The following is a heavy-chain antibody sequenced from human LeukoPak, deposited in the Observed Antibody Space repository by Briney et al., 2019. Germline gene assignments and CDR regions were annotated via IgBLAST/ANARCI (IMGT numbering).Heavy chain of an antibody. V-gene: IGHV6-1*01. J-gene: IGHJ1*01. D-gene: IGHD3-10*01. Sequence: HSQTLSLTCAISGDSVSSNSAGWNWIRQSPSRGLEWLGRTYYRSRWYFDYALSVKSRITINPDTSKNQFSLKLSPVTAADTAVYYCAREPWFADNYDRELEYFQHWGQGTLVTVSS. CDR2: TYYRSRWYF. CDR3: AREPWFADNYDRELEYFQH. CDR1: GDSVSSNSAG.